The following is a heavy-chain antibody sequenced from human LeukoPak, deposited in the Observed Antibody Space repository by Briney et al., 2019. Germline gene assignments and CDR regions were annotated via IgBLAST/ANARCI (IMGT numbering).Heavy chain of an antibody. CDR3: VRDMAAGRFDP. J-gene: IGHJ5*02. V-gene: IGHV3-7*01. D-gene: IGHD6-13*01. CDR1: GFTFSHYW. CDR2: IKHDGSES. Sequence: GGSLRLSCAASGFTFSHYWMTWVRQASGKGLELVANIKHDGSESYYLDSVKGRFTTSRDNGKNSLYLQMNSLRVEDTAVYYCVRDMAAGRFDPWGQGTLVTVSS.